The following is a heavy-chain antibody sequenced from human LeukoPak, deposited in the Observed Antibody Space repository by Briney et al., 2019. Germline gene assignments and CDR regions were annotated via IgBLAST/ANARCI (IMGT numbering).Heavy chain of an antibody. Sequence: ASVKVSRKASGYTFTSYGISWVRQAPGQGLEWMGWISPYNGNTNYAQKLQGRLTLTTDTSTNTAYMELKSLGFDDSAVYFCARHYYGSGTYYHFDSWGPGTLVTVSS. CDR2: ISPYNGNT. D-gene: IGHD3-10*01. V-gene: IGHV1-18*01. CDR1: GYTFTSYG. CDR3: ARHYYGSGTYYHFDS. J-gene: IGHJ4*02.